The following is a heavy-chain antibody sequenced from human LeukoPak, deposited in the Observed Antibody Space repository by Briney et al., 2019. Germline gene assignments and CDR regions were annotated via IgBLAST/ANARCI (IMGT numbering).Heavy chain of an antibody. CDR3: ARAVSPPPIVATGGMDV. CDR2: ISSSSSYI. V-gene: IGHV3-21*01. CDR1: GFTFSSYA. D-gene: IGHD5-12*01. J-gene: IGHJ6*02. Sequence: PGGSLRLSCAASGFTFSSYAMSWVRQAPGKGLEWVSSISSSSSYIYYADSVKGRFTISRDNAKNSLYLQMNSLRAEDTAVYYCARAVSPPPIVATGGMDVWGQGTTVTVSS.